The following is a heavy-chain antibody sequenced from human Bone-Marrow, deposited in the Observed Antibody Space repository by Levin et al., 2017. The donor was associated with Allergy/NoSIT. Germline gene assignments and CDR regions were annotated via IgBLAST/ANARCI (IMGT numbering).Heavy chain of an antibody. CDR1: GFTFDDYA. J-gene: IGHJ6*02. D-gene: IGHD2-15*01. CDR3: AKGTQADIVVVVAARARYYYGMDV. V-gene: IGHV3-9*01. Sequence: HPGGSLRLSCAASGFTFDDYAMHWVRQAPGKGLEWVSGISWNSGSIGYADSVKGRFTISRDNAKNSLYLQMNSLRAEDTALYYCAKGTQADIVVVVAARARYYYGMDVWGQGTTVTVSS. CDR2: ISWNSGSI.